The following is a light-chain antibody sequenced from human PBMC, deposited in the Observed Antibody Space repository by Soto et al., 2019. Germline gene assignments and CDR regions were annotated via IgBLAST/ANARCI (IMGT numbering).Light chain of an antibody. Sequence: QPVLTQSPSASASLGASVKLTCTVSSGHSDYAVAWHQQQPERGPRFLMKLNSDGSHSKGDGVPDRFSGSSSGAERYLTISSLQSEDEADYYCQTWGTGPWVFGGGTKVTVL. J-gene: IGLJ3*02. CDR2: LNSDGSH. V-gene: IGLV4-69*02. CDR1: SGHSDYA. CDR3: QTWGTGPWV.